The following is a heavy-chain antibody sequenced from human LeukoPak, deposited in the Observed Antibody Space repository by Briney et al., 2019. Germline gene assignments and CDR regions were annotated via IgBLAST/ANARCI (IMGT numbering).Heavy chain of an antibody. Sequence: PGGSLRLSCAASGFTFSSYWMSWVRQAPGKGLEWVANIKQDGSEKYYVDSVKGRFTISRDNAKNSLYLQMNSLRAEDTAVYYCAREGRYIWFGELGTNYYFDYWGQGTLVTVSS. CDR2: IKQDGSEK. V-gene: IGHV3-7*01. CDR3: AREGRYIWFGELGTNYYFDY. D-gene: IGHD3-10*01. CDR1: GFTFSSYW. J-gene: IGHJ4*02.